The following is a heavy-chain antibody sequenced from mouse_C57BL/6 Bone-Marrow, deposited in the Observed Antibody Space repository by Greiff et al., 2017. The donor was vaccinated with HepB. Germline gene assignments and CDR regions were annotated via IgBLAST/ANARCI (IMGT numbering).Heavy chain of an antibody. V-gene: IGHV1-87*01. J-gene: IGHJ2*01. D-gene: IGHD4-1*01. Sequence: TNYWMPFLPPPPGQGLECTGAIYPGNGDTSYNQKFKGKATLTADKSSSTAYMQLSSLTSEDSAVYYCASHWDFDYWGQGTTLTVSS. CDR2: GQGLECTG. CDR3: SEDSAVYYCASHWDFDY.